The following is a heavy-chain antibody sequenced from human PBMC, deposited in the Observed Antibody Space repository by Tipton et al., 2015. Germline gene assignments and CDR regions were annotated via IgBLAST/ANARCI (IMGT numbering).Heavy chain of an antibody. CDR1: GFTLSRYA. CDR2: ITTNGYST. J-gene: IGHJ4*02. V-gene: IGHV3-64D*08. D-gene: IGHD1-26*01. CDR3: ARDGTFVGATTFDY. Sequence: SLRLSCSAAGFTLSRYAMNWVRQAPGKGLEYVSAITTNGYSTYYADSVRGRFTISRDNSKNTLYLQMSSLRAEDTAVYYCARDGTFVGATTFDYWGQGTPVTVSS.